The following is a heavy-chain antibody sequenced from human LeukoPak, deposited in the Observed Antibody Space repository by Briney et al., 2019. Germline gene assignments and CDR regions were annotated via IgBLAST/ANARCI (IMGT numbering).Heavy chain of an antibody. V-gene: IGHV3-48*01. CDR3: AKNDFFDY. CDR1: GFTFSNYN. D-gene: IGHD1-1*01. CDR2: ISSDSSTI. J-gene: IGHJ4*02. Sequence: GGSLRLSCAASGFTFSNYNMNWVRQAPGKGLEWVSYISSDSSTINYGDSVKGRFTISRDNAKNSLYLQMNSLRAGDTAVYYCAKNDFFDYWGQGTLVTV.